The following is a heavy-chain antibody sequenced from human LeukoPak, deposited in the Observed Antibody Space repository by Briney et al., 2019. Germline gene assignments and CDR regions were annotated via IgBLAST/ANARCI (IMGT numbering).Heavy chain of an antibody. CDR1: GYTFTGYY. V-gene: IGHV1-8*03. CDR2: MNPNSGNT. Sequence: ASVKVSCKASGYTFTGYYMHWVRQAPGQGLEWMGWMNPNSGNTGYAQKFQGRVTLTRNTSTSTAYMELSSLRSDDTAVYYCARGLLSFMRSDYSNYWDNWFDPWGQGTLVTVSS. CDR3: ARGLLSFMRSDYSNYWDNWFDP. D-gene: IGHD4-11*01. J-gene: IGHJ5*02.